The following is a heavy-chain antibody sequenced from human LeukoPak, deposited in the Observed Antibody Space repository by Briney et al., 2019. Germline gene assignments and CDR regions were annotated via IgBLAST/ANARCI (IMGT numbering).Heavy chain of an antibody. CDR2: IYYSGST. CDR1: GGSISSHY. J-gene: IGHJ3*02. Sequence: PSETLSLTCTVSGGSISSHYWSWIGQPPGKGLEGIGYIYYSGSTNYNPSLKSRVTISVDTSKNQFSLKLSSVTAADTAVYYCASYDSSGLVAFDIWGQGTMVTVSS. D-gene: IGHD3-22*01. CDR3: ASYDSSGLVAFDI. V-gene: IGHV4-59*11.